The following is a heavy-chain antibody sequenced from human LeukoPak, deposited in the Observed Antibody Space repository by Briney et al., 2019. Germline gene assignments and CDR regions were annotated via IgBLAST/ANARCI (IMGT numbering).Heavy chain of an antibody. Sequence: GGSLRLSCAASGFTFSSYGMHWVRQAPGKGLEWVAVVSYDGSNKYYADSVKGRFTISRDNSKNTLYLQMNSLRAEDTAVYYCAKDLGGGYSSSWYSFDYWGQGTLVTVSS. J-gene: IGHJ4*02. D-gene: IGHD6-13*01. CDR1: GFTFSSYG. CDR3: AKDLGGGYSSSWYSFDY. CDR2: VSYDGSNK. V-gene: IGHV3-30*18.